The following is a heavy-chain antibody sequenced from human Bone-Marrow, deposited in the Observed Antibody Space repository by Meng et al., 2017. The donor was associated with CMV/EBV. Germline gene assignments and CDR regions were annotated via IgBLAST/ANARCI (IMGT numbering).Heavy chain of an antibody. V-gene: IGHV3-30*04. J-gene: IGHJ3*02. CDR3: ARDASYHDSSGYWEGAFDI. D-gene: IGHD3-22*01. CDR1: GFTLSSSP. Sequence: GESLKISCAASGFTLSSSPMHWVRQAPGKGPEWVAVISYDGSNQYYANSVKGRCTLSRDNSKNTLYLQMNSLRAEDTAVYYCARDASYHDSSGYWEGAFDIWGQGTMVTVPS. CDR2: ISYDGSNQ.